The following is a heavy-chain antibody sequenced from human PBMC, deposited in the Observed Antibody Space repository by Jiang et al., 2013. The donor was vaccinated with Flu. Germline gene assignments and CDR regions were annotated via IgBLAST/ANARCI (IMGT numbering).Heavy chain of an antibody. J-gene: IGHJ4*02. CDR1: GGSITSRDYS. V-gene: IGHV4-39*01. CDR2: IYYSGST. D-gene: IGHD4-17*01. CDR3: ARSPYDYGDFYFDY. Sequence: LLKPSETLSLTCTVSGGSITSRDYSWGWIRQPPGKRLEWIGTIYYSGSTYYNPSLKSRVTISVDTSKNQFSLKLSSVTAAATAVYYCARSPYDYGDFYFDYWGQGTLVTVSS.